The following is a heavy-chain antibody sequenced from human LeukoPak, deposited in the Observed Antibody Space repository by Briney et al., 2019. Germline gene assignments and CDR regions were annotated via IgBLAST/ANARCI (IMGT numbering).Heavy chain of an antibody. D-gene: IGHD3-22*01. V-gene: IGHV3-21*01. Sequence: PGGSLRLSCAASGFTFNSYSMNWVRQAPGKGLEWVSSISSSSSYIYYADSVKGRFTISRDNAKNSLHLQMNSLRAEDTAAYYCAKNYYDSSGLFDYWGQGTLVIVSS. CDR1: GFTFNSYS. CDR2: ISSSSSYI. J-gene: IGHJ4*02. CDR3: AKNYYDSSGLFDY.